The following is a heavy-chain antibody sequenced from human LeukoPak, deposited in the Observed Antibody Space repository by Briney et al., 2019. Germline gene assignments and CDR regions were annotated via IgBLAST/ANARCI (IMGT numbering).Heavy chain of an antibody. CDR1: GFTFSSYA. CDR2: ISGSGGST. J-gene: IGHJ6*02. D-gene: IGHD6-19*01. CDR3: ARAPLYSSGPKPYYYYGMDV. V-gene: IGHV3-23*01. Sequence: GGSLRLSCAASGFTFSSYAMSWVRQAPGKGLEWVSAISGSGGSTYYADSVKGRFTISRDNSKNTLYLQMNSLRAEDTAVYYCARAPLYSSGPKPYYYYGMDVWGQGTTVTVSS.